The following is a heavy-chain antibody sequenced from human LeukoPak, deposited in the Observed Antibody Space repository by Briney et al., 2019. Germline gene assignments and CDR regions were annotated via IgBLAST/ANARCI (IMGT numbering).Heavy chain of an antibody. CDR3: AKDRNWGATGAFDI. CDR1: GFTISSYT. V-gene: IGHV3-21*01. D-gene: IGHD1-26*01. CDR2: ISSSGIYI. J-gene: IGHJ3*02. Sequence: GGSLRLSCAASGFTISSYTMSWVRQAPGKGLEWVSSISSSGIYIYYADSVKGRFTISRDNARNSLYLQMNSLRAEDTAVYYCAKDRNWGATGAFDIWGQGTMVTVSS.